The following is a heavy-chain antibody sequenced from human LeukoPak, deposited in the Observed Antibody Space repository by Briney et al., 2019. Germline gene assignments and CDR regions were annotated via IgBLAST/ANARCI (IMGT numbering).Heavy chain of an antibody. CDR1: GGSFSGYY. CDR2: INHSGST. J-gene: IGHJ5*02. Sequence: PSETLSLTCAVYGGSFSGYYWSWIRQPPGKGLEWIGEINHSGSTNYNPSLKSRVTTSVDTSKHQFSLKLSSVTAADTAVYYCARALKDLGSSWYSGWFDPWGQGTLVTVSS. D-gene: IGHD6-13*01. CDR3: ARALKDLGSSWYSGWFDP. V-gene: IGHV4-34*01.